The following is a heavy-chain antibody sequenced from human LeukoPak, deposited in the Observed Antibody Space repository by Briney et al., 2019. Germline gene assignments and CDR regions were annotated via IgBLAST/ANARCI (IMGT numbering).Heavy chain of an antibody. J-gene: IGHJ4*02. Sequence: ASVKVSCKASGYTLTDYYMHWVRQAPGQGLEWMGWINPNSGATKSAQKFQGRVTMTRDTSISTAYMELSRLRSDDTAMYYCARDMLPMTTVTTPGDYWGQGTLVTVSS. CDR3: ARDMLPMTTVTTPGDY. V-gene: IGHV1-2*02. D-gene: IGHD4-17*01. CDR1: GYTLTDYY. CDR2: INPNSGAT.